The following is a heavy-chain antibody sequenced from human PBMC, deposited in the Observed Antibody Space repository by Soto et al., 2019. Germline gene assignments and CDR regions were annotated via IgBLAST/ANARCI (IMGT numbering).Heavy chain of an antibody. CDR3: ARIGKNDYGETYYFDY. D-gene: IGHD4-17*01. CDR2: INHSGST. Sequence: SETLSLICAVYGGSFSGYYWSWIRQPPGKGLEWIGEINHSGSTNYNPSLKSRVTISVDTSKNQFSLKLSSVTAADTAVYYCARIGKNDYGETYYFDYWGQGTLVTVSS. V-gene: IGHV4-34*01. J-gene: IGHJ4*02. CDR1: GGSFSGYY.